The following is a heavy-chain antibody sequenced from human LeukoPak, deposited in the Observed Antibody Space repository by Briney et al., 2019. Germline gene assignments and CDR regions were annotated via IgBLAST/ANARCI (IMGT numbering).Heavy chain of an antibody. V-gene: IGHV3-7*01. Sequence: GGSLRLSCAGSGFTFSDYWMSWVRQAPGKGLEWVANIKRDGSEKYYADSVKGRFTISRDNGKKSLYLQMNSLRVEDTAVYYCARAYSERYGLGYYYMDVWGKGTTVTVSS. J-gene: IGHJ6*03. CDR3: ARAYSERYGLGYYYMDV. CDR2: IKRDGSEK. CDR1: GFTFSDYW. D-gene: IGHD1-26*01.